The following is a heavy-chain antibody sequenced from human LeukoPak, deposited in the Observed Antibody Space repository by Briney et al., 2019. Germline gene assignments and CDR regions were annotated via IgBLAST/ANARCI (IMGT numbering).Heavy chain of an antibody. J-gene: IGHJ4*02. CDR2: IKPDSGSS. CDR3: ARARVPIAVAGLYYFDY. Sequence: ASVKVSCKASGYTFTAYYIHWLRQAPGQGPEWMGWIKPDSGSSHYSQKFQGRVTMTRDTSSNSAYMDLTRLKSDDTAVYYCARARVPIAVAGLYYFDYWGQGALVTVSS. V-gene: IGHV1-2*02. D-gene: IGHD6-19*01. CDR1: GYTFTAYY.